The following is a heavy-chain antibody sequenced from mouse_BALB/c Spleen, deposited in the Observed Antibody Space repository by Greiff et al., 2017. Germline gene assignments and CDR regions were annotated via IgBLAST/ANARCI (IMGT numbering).Heavy chain of an antibody. CDR1: GYTFTSYY. CDR2: INPSNGGT. Sequence: QVQLKQSGAELVKPGASVKLSCKASGYTFTSYYMYWVKQRPGQGLEWIGEINPSNGGTNFNEKFKSKATLTVDKSSSTAYMQLSSLTSEDSAVYYCTRKDYYGSSYDYWGQGTTLTVSS. D-gene: IGHD1-1*01. J-gene: IGHJ2*01. CDR3: TRKDYYGSSYDY. V-gene: IGHV1S81*02.